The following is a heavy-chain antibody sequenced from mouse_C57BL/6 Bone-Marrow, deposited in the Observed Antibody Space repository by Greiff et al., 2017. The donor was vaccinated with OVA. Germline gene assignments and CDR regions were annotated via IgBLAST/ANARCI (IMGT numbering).Heavy chain of an antibody. CDR3: ARDRGGSSYEDFDY. D-gene: IGHD1-1*01. V-gene: IGHV1-82*01. CDR1: GYAFSSSW. J-gene: IGHJ2*01. CDR2: IYPGDGDT. Sequence: VQLQQSGPELVKPGASVKISCKASGYAFSSSWMNWVKQRPGKGLEWIGRIYPGDGDTNYNGKFKGKATLTADKSSSTAYMQLSSLTSEDSAVYFCARDRGGSSYEDFDYWGQGTTLTVSS.